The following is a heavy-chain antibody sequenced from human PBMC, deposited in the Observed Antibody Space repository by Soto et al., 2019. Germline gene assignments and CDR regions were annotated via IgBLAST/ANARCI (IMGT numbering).Heavy chain of an antibody. CDR1: GGTFSSYA. V-gene: IGHV1-69*13. J-gene: IGHJ4*02. CDR2: IIPIFGTA. D-gene: IGHD4-17*01. CDR3: ERLSYGDYPLDY. Sequence: SVKVSCKASGGTFSSYAISWVRQAPGQGLEWMGGIIPIFGTANYAQKFQGRVTITADESTSTAYMELSSLRSEDTAVYYCERLSYGDYPLDYWGQGTLVTVSS.